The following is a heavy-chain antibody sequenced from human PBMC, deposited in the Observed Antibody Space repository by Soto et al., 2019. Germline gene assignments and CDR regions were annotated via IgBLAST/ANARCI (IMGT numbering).Heavy chain of an antibody. CDR3: ASKRGHCSSTSCYDAFDI. V-gene: IGHV1-18*01. D-gene: IGHD2-2*01. CDR1: GYTFTSYG. J-gene: IGHJ3*02. Sequence: ASVKVSCKASGYTFTSYGISWVRQAPGQGLEWMGWISAYNGNTNYAQKLQGRVTMTTDTSTSTAYMELRSLRSDDTAVYYCASKRGHCSSTSCYDAFDIWGQGTMVTVSS. CDR2: ISAYNGNT.